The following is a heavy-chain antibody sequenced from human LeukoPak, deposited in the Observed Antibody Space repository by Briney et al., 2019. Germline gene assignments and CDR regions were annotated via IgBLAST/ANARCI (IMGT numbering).Heavy chain of an antibody. Sequence: ASVKVSCKASGGTFRSYSLSWVRQAPGQGLEWMGGIIPIFGTPSYSQKFQGRVTITADESTTTVYMELSGLRSDDTAVYYCATFNSAYSSGWCFDYWGQGTLVTVSS. D-gene: IGHD6-19*01. V-gene: IGHV1-69*13. CDR1: GGTFRSYS. J-gene: IGHJ4*02. CDR2: IIPIFGTP. CDR3: ATFNSAYSSGWCFDY.